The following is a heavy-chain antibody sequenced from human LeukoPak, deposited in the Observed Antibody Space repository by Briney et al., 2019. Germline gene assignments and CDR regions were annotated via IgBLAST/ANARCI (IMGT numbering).Heavy chain of an antibody. CDR1: GFTFDDYA. CDR2: INWNSDSI. Sequence: GGSLRLSCAVSGFTFDDYAMHWVRQVPGKGLEWVSGINWNSDSIGYADSVKGRFTTSRDNAKNSLYLQMNSLRAEDTAVYYCASQGYYDSSGYLANFDYWGQGTLVTVSS. CDR3: ASQGYYDSSGYLANFDY. V-gene: IGHV3-9*01. J-gene: IGHJ4*02. D-gene: IGHD3-22*01.